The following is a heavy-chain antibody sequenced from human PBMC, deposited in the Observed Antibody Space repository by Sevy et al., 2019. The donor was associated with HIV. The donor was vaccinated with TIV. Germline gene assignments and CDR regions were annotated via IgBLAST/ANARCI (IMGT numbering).Heavy chain of an antibody. CDR2: LSYDGSTQ. Sequence: GGCLRLSCAASGFSVSSHAMHWVRQAPGKGLEWVALLSYDGSTQYYADSVKGRFSISRDNSKNILYLQMNSLRPADSAFYYCTRDAGYSLGWYPSNYWGQGTTVTVSS. V-gene: IGHV3-30*04. D-gene: IGHD6-19*01. CDR3: TRDAGYSLGWYPSNY. CDR1: GFSVSSHA. J-gene: IGHJ4*02.